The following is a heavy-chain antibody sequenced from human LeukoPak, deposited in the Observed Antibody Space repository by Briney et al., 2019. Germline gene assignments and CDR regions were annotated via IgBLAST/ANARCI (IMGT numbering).Heavy chain of an antibody. CDR2: IIGSGGST. CDR1: GFTFSSYA. D-gene: IGHD3-22*01. Sequence: PGGSLRLSCAASGFTFSSYAMSWVRQAPGKGLEWVSAIIGSGGSTYYADTVKGRFTITRDNSKNTLYLQMNSLRAEDTAVYYCAKEDYYDSRVDYWGQGTLVTVSS. J-gene: IGHJ4*02. CDR3: AKEDYYDSRVDY. V-gene: IGHV3-23*01.